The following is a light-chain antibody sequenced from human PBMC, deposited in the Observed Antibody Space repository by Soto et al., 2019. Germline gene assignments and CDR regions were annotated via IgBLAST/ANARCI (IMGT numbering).Light chain of an antibody. CDR3: QQFRNWPWT. Sequence: IVLTQYPVTLSLSPGERATLSCRASQSLSINLAWYQHKPGQAPSLLIHAGSTRATGIPARISGSGSGTEFTLTISSLQSEDFAVYYCQQFRNWPWTFGQRTRLEIK. CDR2: AGS. J-gene: IGKJ5*01. V-gene: IGKV3D-15*01. CDR1: QSLSIN.